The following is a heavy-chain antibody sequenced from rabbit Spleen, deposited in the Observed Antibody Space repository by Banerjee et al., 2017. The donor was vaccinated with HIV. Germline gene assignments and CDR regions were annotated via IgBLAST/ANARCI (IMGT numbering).Heavy chain of an antibody. V-gene: IGHV1S45*01. Sequence: QEQVVESGGGLVQPEGSLTVTCTASGFSFSSSYYICWVRQAPGKGLEWISCIAGSSSGFTYSATWATGRFTISKTSSTTVTLQMTSLTVADTATYFCARDTGTSFSSYGMDLWGPGTLVTVS. CDR1: GFSFSSSYY. CDR3: ARDTGTSFSSYGMDL. CDR2: IAGSSSGFT. D-gene: IGHD7-1*01. J-gene: IGHJ6*01.